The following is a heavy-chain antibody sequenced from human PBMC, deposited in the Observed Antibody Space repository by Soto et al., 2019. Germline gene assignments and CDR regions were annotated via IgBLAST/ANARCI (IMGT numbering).Heavy chain of an antibody. CDR1: GFTFIYYG. Sequence: PGVPLRHCYAASGFTFIYYGVHWVHHAPGKGLEWVAGISYDGSNRYYGDSVKGRFSISRDNPNNTLYLQMNSLRDEDTAVYYCAKGGRIPTSSVDYWGQGTLVTVSS. CDR2: ISYDGSNR. CDR3: AKGGRIPTSSVDY. J-gene: IGHJ4*02. V-gene: IGHV3-30*18. D-gene: IGHD2-2*01.